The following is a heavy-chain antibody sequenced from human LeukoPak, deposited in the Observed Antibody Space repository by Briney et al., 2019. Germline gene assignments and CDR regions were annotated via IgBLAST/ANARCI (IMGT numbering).Heavy chain of an antibody. V-gene: IGHV4-4*07. CDR3: ARLGGRSYYFDY. CDR1: GASMVGYY. J-gene: IGHJ4*02. D-gene: IGHD2-15*01. Sequence: SETLSLTCDVSGASMVGYYWSWIRQSAGGGLEWIGRVHNSGSTNYHPSLRSRVTISVSTSRNQFSLKLSSVTAADTAVYYCARLGGRSYYFDYWGQGTLVTVSS. CDR2: VHNSGST.